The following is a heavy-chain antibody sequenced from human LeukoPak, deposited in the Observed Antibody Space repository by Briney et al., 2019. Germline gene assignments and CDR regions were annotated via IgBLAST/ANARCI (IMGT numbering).Heavy chain of an antibody. V-gene: IGHV3-9*01. CDR2: ISWNSGSI. J-gene: IGHJ4*02. CDR1: GFTFDDYA. Sequence: GGSLRLSCAASGFTFDDYAMHWVRQSPGKGLEWVSGISWNSGSIGYADSVKGRFTISRDNAKNSLYLQMNSLRAEDTALYYCAKGKRASGSYYIDYWGQGTLVTVSS. D-gene: IGHD3-10*01. CDR3: AKGKRASGSYYIDY.